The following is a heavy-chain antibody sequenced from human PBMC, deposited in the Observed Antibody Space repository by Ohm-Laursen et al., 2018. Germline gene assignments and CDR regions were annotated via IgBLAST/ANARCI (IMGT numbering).Heavy chain of an antibody. CDR2: LDGSGGNT. CDR3: ARGHSSSWYLGDF. J-gene: IGHJ4*02. CDR1: GFTFSSYA. V-gene: IGHV3-23*01. D-gene: IGHD6-13*01. Sequence: GSLRLSCAASGFTFSSYAMSWVRQAPGKGLEWVSSLDGSGGNTLFADSVKGRFTISRDNSKNTLYLQMHSLRADDTAVYYCARGHSSSWYLGDFWGQGTLVTVSS.